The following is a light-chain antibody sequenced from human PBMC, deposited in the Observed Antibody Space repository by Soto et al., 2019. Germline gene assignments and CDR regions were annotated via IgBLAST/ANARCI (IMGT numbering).Light chain of an antibody. CDR3: SSYTSSSTYV. J-gene: IGLJ1*01. CDR2: DVS. V-gene: IGLV2-14*01. Sequence: QSVVSQLASVSRSPGSSNPITNTGTSCYVGGYNYVSWYQQHPGKAPKLMVYDVSNRPSGVSNRFSGSKSGNTASLTISGLQAEDEADYYCSSYTSSSTYVFGTGTKVTVL. CDR1: SCYVGGYNY.